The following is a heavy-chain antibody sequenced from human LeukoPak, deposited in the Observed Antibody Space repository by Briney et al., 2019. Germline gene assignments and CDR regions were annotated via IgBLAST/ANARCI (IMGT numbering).Heavy chain of an antibody. V-gene: IGHV1-69*06. D-gene: IGHD6-13*01. CDR3: ARERVAAAGPNIYYYYYMDV. J-gene: IGHJ6*03. CDR1: GGTFSSYA. Sequence: ASVKVSCKASGGTFSSYAISWVRQAPGQGLEWMGGIIPIFGTANYAQKFQGRVTITADKSTSTAYMELSSLRSEDTAVYYCARERVAAAGPNIYYYYYMDVWGKGTTVTISS. CDR2: IIPIFGTA.